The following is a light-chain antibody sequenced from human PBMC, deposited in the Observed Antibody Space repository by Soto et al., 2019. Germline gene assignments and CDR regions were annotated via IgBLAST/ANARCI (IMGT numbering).Light chain of an antibody. CDR1: QSISSW. Sequence: DIKMTQSPSTLSASVGDRVAITCQASQSISSWLAWYQQKPGKAPKLLIYKASSLESGVPSRFSGSGSGTEFTLTISSLQPDDFATYYCQQYNRYWTFGQGTKVEIK. CDR2: KAS. V-gene: IGKV1-5*03. J-gene: IGKJ1*01. CDR3: QQYNRYWT.